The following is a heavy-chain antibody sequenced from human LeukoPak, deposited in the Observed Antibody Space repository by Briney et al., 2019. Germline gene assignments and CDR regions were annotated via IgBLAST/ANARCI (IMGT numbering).Heavy chain of an antibody. J-gene: IGHJ4*02. CDR1: GYSFTSCW. D-gene: IGHD2-8*01. CDR2: IYPGDSDT. V-gene: IGHV5-51*01. CDR3: ASANTLEGPYCTNGVCWDYYFDY. Sequence: GESLKISCKGSGYSFTSCWIGWVRQMPGKGLEWMGIIYPGDSDTRYSPSSQGQVTISADKSISTAYLQWSSLKASDTAMYYCASANTLEGPYCTNGVCWDYYFDYWGQGTLVTVSS.